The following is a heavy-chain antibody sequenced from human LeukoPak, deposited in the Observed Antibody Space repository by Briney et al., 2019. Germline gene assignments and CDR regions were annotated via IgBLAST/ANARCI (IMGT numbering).Heavy chain of an antibody. V-gene: IGHV4-30-2*01. Sequence: PSQTLSLTCTVSGGSISSGGYYWSWIRQPPGKGLEWIGYIYHSGSTYYNPSLKSRVTISVDRSKNQFSLKLSSVTAADTAVYYCARSAEYSSSSAPFDYWGQGTLVTVSS. D-gene: IGHD6-6*01. J-gene: IGHJ4*02. CDR3: ARSAEYSSSSAPFDY. CDR2: IYHSGST. CDR1: GGSISSGGYY.